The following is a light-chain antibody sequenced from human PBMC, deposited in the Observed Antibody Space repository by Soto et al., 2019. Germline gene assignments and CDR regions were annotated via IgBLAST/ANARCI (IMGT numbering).Light chain of an antibody. Sequence: VLTQSPGTLPLSPGERATLSCRAGQSVSSGYLAWYQQKPGQAPRLLIYATYTRATGIPDRFSGSGSGTDFTLTISRLQPEDFAVYYCQQYGPSPLYTFGQGTKLEIK. V-gene: IGKV3-20*01. J-gene: IGKJ2*01. CDR1: QSVSSGY. CDR3: QQYGPSPLYT. CDR2: ATY.